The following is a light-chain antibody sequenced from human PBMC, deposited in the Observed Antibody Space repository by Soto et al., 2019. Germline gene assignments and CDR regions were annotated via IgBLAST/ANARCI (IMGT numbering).Light chain of an antibody. CDR1: QSILYSSNNKNP. CDR3: QQYYSPPYT. CDR2: WAS. Sequence: DIVMTQSPDSLAVSLGERATINCKSSQSILYSSNNKNPLAWYQQKPGQPPKLLFYWASTRESGVPDRFSGSESGTDFTLTISSLQAEDVAFYYCQQYYSPPYTFGQGTKLEI. J-gene: IGKJ2*01. V-gene: IGKV4-1*01.